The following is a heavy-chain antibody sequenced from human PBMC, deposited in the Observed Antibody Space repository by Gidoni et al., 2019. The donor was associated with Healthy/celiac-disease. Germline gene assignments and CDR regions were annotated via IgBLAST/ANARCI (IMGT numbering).Heavy chain of an antibody. Sequence: EVQLVECGGGQVKHGGSLRLSSAASGFTFSGYSMNWVRQAAGKGLVWVSSISSSSSYIYYADSVKGRFTISRDNDKNSLYLQMNSLRAEDTAVYYCARDGPTGQSDYWGQGTLVTVSS. CDR2: ISSSSSYI. D-gene: IGHD3-10*01. CDR3: ARDGPTGQSDY. V-gene: IGHV3-21*01. CDR1: GFTFSGYS. J-gene: IGHJ4*02.